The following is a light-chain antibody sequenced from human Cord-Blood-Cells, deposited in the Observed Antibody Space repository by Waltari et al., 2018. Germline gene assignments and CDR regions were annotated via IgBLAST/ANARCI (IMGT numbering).Light chain of an antibody. V-gene: IGLV2-14*01. CDR2: DVS. CDR3: SSYTSSSNYV. Sequence: QSALTQPASVSGSPGQSITISCTGTSSDVGGYNYVSWYQQHPGKAPKLMIYDVSNRPSGVSTRVSGSKSGNTASLTISGLQAEDEADYYCSSYTSSSNYVFGTGTKVTVL. CDR1: SSDVGGYNY. J-gene: IGLJ1*01.